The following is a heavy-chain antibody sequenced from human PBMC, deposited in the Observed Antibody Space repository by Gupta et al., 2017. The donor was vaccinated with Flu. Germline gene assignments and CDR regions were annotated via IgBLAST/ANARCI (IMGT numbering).Heavy chain of an antibody. V-gene: IGHV1-69*06. Sequence: QVQLVQSGAGGKKPGSAVKVSCKASGDTFHTYPISGLRRAPGQGFEWMGGIIPMFETTNYAQKFQGAVTITADRSTTTVYMEVSSLRADDTAVYYCARDRARIKTFGVVNWTNGMDVWGQGTTVTVSS. D-gene: IGHD3-3*01. CDR3: ARDRARIKTFGVVNWTNGMDV. CDR1: GDTFHTYP. J-gene: IGHJ6*02. CDR2: IIPMFETT.